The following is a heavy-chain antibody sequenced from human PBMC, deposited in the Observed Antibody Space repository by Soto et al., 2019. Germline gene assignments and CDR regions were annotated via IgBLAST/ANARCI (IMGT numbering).Heavy chain of an antibody. J-gene: IGHJ3*02. V-gene: IGHV3-21*01. CDR2: ISSSSSYI. Sequence: EVQLVESGGGLVKPGGSLRLSCAASGFTFSSYSMNWVRQAPGKGLEWVSSISSSSSYIYYADSVKGRFTISRDNAKNSLYLQMNSLRAEDTAVYYWAREVMPGSTAAFDIWGQGTMVTVSS. CDR1: GFTFSSYS. D-gene: IGHD1-26*01. CDR3: AREVMPGSTAAFDI.